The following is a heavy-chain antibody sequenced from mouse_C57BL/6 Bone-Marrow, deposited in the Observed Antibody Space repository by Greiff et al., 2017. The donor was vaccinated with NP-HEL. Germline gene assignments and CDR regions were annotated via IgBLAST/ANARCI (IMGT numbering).Heavy chain of an antibody. CDR3: ARRESNFWYFDV. CDR1: GFTFSDYY. D-gene: IGHD2-5*01. CDR2: ISNGGGST. Sequence: EVNLVESGGGLVQPGGSLKLSCAASGFTFSDYYMYWVRQTPEKRLEWVAYISNGGGSTYYPDTVKGRFTISRDNAKNTLYLQMSRLKSEDTAMYYCARRESNFWYFDVWGTGTTVTVSS. J-gene: IGHJ1*03. V-gene: IGHV5-12*01.